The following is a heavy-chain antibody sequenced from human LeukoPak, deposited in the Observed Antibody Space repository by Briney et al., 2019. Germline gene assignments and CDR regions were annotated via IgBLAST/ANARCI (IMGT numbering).Heavy chain of an antibody. D-gene: IGHD3-10*01. CDR1: GYTFTSYG. V-gene: IGHV1-2*02. CDR2: INPNSGGT. J-gene: IGHJ4*02. CDR3: ARGYAPRSGRS. Sequence: GASVKVSCKASGYTFTSYGISWVRQAPGQGLEWMGWINPNSGGTNYAQKFQGRVTMTRDTSISTAYMELSRLRSDDTAVYYCARGYAPRSGRSWGQGTLVTVSS.